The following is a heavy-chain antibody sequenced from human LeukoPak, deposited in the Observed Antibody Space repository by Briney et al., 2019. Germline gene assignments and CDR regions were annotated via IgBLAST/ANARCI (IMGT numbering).Heavy chain of an antibody. Sequence: GGSLRLSCAASGFTVSSNYMSWVRQAPGKGLEWVSVIYGGVNTVYADSVQGRFTISRDNSKNTLYLQMGSLRAEDTAVYYCAKSPKTGFLFDYWGKGTLVTVSS. CDR1: GFTVSSNY. D-gene: IGHD1-1*01. CDR2: IYGGVNT. J-gene: IGHJ4*02. CDR3: AKSPKTGFLFDY. V-gene: IGHV3-66*01.